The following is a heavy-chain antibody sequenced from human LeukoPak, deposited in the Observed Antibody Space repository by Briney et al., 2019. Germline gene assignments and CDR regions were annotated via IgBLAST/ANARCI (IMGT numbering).Heavy chain of an antibody. J-gene: IGHJ5*02. Sequence: ASVKVSCKVSGYTLNELSMHWVRQAPGKGLEWMGGFDPEDGETIYAQKFQGRVTMTGDTSTDTAYMELSSLRSEDTAVYYCATDLSVGDYLWFDPWGQGTLVTVSS. CDR2: FDPEDGET. CDR3: ATDLSVGDYLWFDP. D-gene: IGHD4-17*01. CDR1: GYTLNELS. V-gene: IGHV1-24*01.